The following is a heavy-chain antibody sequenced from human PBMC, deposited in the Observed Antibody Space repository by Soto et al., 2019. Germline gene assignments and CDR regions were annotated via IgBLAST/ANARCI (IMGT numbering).Heavy chain of an antibody. Sequence: GGSLRLSCAASGFTFSSYSMNWVRQAPGKGLEWVSSISSSSSYIYYADSVKGRFTISRDNAKNSLYLQMNSLRAEDTAVYYCAREMIAVAGTLTWDYYYGMDVWGQGTTVTVSS. CDR3: AREMIAVAGTLTWDYYYGMDV. V-gene: IGHV3-21*01. CDR2: ISSSSSYI. D-gene: IGHD6-19*01. J-gene: IGHJ6*02. CDR1: GFTFSSYS.